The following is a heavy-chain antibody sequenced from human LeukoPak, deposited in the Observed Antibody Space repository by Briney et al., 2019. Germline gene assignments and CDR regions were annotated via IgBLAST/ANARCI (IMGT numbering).Heavy chain of an antibody. CDR3: VGDFGYDLEPCFDY. D-gene: IGHD5-12*01. CDR1: GFTFSSYG. Sequence: GRSLRLSCPATGFTFSSYGMHWVGQAPGKGLEWVAVISYDGSNKYYADSVKGRFTISRDNSKNTLYLQMNSLRAEDTAVYYCVGDFGYDLEPCFDYWGQGTLVTVSS. V-gene: IGHV3-30*03. CDR2: ISYDGSNK. J-gene: IGHJ4*02.